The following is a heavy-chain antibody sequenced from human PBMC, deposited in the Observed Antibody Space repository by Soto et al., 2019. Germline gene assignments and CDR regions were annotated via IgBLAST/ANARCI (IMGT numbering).Heavy chain of an antibody. V-gene: IGHV1-18*01. D-gene: IGHD5-18*01. CDR1: GYTFTSYG. Sequence: ASVKVSCKASGYTFTSYGISWVRQAPGQGLEWMGWISAYNGNTNYAQNLQGRVTMTTDRSTSTAYMELRSLRSDDTAVYYCARDYSSYGSFDYWGQGTLVTVSS. CDR3: ARDYSSYGSFDY. J-gene: IGHJ4*02. CDR2: ISAYNGNT.